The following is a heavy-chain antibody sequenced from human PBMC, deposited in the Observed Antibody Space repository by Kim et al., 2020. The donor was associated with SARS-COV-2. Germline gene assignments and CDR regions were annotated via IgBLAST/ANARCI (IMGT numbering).Heavy chain of an antibody. D-gene: IGHD3-10*01. V-gene: IGHV1-3*04. CDR3: ARGFEGGFDY. CDR2: IFTDNGNT. CDR1: GYTFINHA. Sequence: ASVKVSCKASGYTFINHAMHWVRQAPGQRPEWLGWIFTDNGNTRYSQTFQGRVTITRDTSATTAYMELTSLRSDDTAVYYCARGFEGGFDYWGQGTLVTVSS. J-gene: IGHJ4*02.